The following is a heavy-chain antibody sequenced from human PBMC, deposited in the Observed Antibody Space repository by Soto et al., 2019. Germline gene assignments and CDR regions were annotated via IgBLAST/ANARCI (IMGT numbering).Heavy chain of an antibody. CDR2: INGSGTT. V-gene: IGHV3-23*01. CDR1: GFTISNSA. Sequence: PGGSLRLSCAASGFTISNSAATWVRQASGKGLEWVSTINGSGTTYYADSVKGRFTISRDNSNNTLCLQLHSLRAEDSALYYCARYYYVATGYHYAFDYWGRGTLVTVSS. D-gene: IGHD3-22*01. CDR3: ARYYYVATGYHYAFDY. J-gene: IGHJ4*02.